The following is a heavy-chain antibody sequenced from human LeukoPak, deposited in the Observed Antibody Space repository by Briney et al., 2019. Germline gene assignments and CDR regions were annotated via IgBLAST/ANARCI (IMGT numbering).Heavy chain of an antibody. J-gene: IGHJ5*02. CDR3: ARDFGNYYGSGTLDWFDP. V-gene: IGHV1-2*02. CDR1: GYPFTDYY. D-gene: IGHD3-10*01. CDR2: INPNSGAT. Sequence: ASVKVSCKTSGYPFTDYYIHWVRQAPGQGPEWMGWINPNSGATNYPRKFQGRVTVTRDTSTSTAYMELTSLRSDDTAVYFCARDFGNYYGSGTLDWFDPWGQGTLVTVSS.